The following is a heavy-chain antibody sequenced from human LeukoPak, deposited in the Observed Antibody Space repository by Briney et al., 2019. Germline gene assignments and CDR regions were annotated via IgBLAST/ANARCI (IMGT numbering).Heavy chain of an antibody. D-gene: IGHD6-13*01. CDR2: ISSSSSYI. Sequence: GGSLRLSCAASGFTFSSYSMNWVRQAPGKGLEWVSSISSSSSYIYYAGSVKGRFTISRDNAKNSLYLQMNSLRAEDTAVYYCARASAAAAGTAEYFQHWGQGTLVTVSS. CDR3: ARASAAAAGTAEYFQH. J-gene: IGHJ1*01. CDR1: GFTFSSYS. V-gene: IGHV3-21*01.